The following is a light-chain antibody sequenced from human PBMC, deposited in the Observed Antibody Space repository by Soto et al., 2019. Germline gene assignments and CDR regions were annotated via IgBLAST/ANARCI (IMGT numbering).Light chain of an antibody. J-gene: IGKJ3*01. V-gene: IGKV3-11*01. CDR2: DAS. CDR1: QSVGSY. CDR3: QQRDNWPFT. Sequence: EIVLTQSPATLSLSPGERATLSCRASQSVGSYLAWFQQRPGQAPRLVIHDASKRATGIPARFSGSGSGTDFSLTISGLAPEDFAVYYCQQRDNWPFTFGPGTTVDIK.